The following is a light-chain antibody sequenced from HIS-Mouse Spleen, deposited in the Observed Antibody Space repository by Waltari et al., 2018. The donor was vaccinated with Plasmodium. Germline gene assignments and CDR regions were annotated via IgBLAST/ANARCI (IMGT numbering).Light chain of an antibody. CDR2: AAS. V-gene: IGKV1-12*01. CDR3: QQANSFPPGST. Sequence: DIQMTQSPSSVSASVGDRVTIPCRASQVISSCLAWYQQKQGKAPKILIYAASGLQSGVPSRCSGSGSGTDVTLLISSLQPEDFATYYCQQANSFPPGSTFGPGTKVDIK. CDR1: QVISSC. J-gene: IGKJ3*01.